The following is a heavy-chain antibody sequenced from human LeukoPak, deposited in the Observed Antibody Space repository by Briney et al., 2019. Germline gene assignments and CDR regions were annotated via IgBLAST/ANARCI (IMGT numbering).Heavy chain of an antibody. Sequence: GGSLRLSCAASGFTFSSYAMSWVRQAPGKGLEWVSAIRDSGSSTHYADSVKGRFTTSRDNSKNTLYLQMNSLRAEDTAVYYCAKSSDIVVVPAAMIGDYWGQGTLVTVSS. J-gene: IGHJ4*02. CDR3: AKSSDIVVVPAAMIGDY. CDR1: GFTFSSYA. V-gene: IGHV3-23*01. CDR2: IRDSGSST. D-gene: IGHD2-2*01.